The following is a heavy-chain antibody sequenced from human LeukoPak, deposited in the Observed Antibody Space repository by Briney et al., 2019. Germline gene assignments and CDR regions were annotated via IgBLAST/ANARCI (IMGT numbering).Heavy chain of an antibody. D-gene: IGHD4-23*01. Sequence: GGSLRLSCAASGLTFSSYSMNWVRQAPGKGLEWVSSISSGSSYIYYADSVKGRFTISRDNSKNTLYLQMNSLRAEDTAVYYCASPYYGGNSGSYFDYWGQGTLVTVSS. CDR1: GLTFSSYS. CDR2: ISSGSSYI. V-gene: IGHV3-21*01. CDR3: ASPYYGGNSGSYFDY. J-gene: IGHJ4*02.